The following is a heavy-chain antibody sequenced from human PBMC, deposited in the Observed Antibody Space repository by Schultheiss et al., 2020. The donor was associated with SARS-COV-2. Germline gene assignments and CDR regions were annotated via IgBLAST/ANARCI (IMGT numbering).Heavy chain of an antibody. D-gene: IGHD3-10*01. V-gene: IGHV4-34*01. Sequence: SETLSLTCAVYGGSFSGYYWSWIRQPPGKGLEWIGSIYYSGSTNYNPSLKSRVTISVDTSKNQFSLKLSSVTAADTAVYYCARARLWFGELHYDYWGQGTLVTVSS. CDR2: IYYSGST. CDR1: GGSFSGYY. CDR3: ARARLWFGELHYDY. J-gene: IGHJ4*02.